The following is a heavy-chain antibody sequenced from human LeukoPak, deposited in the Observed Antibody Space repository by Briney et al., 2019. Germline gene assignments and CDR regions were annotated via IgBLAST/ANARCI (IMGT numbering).Heavy chain of an antibody. J-gene: IGHJ3*02. V-gene: IGHV3-48*01. CDR3: ARDPSYDAFDI. CDR1: GFTFSSYS. CDR2: ISSSSSTI. Sequence: GGSLRLSCAASGFTFSSYSMTWVRQAPGKGLEWVSYISSSSSTIYYADSVKGRFTISRDNAKNSLYLQMNSLRAEDTAVYYCARDPSYDAFDIWGQGTMVTVSS.